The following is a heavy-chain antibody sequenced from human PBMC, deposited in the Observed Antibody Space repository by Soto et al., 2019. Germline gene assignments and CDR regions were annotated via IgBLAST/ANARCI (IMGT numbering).Heavy chain of an antibody. J-gene: IGHJ3*02. CDR2: ISSSSSYT. D-gene: IGHD3-9*01. CDR3: ALSADILTGTDALDI. V-gene: IGHV3-11*05. Sequence: QVQQVESGGGLVKPGGSLRLSCAASGFTFSDYYMSWIRQAPGKGLEWVSYISSSSSYTNYADSVKGRFTISRDNAKNSPYLQMNCLRSEDTADYHCALSADILTGTDALDIWGQGTMVTVSS. CDR1: GFTFSDYY.